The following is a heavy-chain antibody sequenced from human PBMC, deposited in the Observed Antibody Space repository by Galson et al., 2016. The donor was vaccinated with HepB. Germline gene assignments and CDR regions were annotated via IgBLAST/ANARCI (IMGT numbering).Heavy chain of an antibody. CDR3: ARNPGASTWG. D-gene: IGHD6-13*01. Sequence: GGSLRLSCAASGFTVGNNYMSWVRQAPGKGLEWVSLIYSGGNTLYADSVKGRFSISRDNSKNTLYLQMNSLSAEDTAVYYCARNPGASTWGWGQGTLVTVAS. CDR2: IYSGGNT. J-gene: IGHJ4*02. V-gene: IGHV3-66*01. CDR1: GFTVGNNY.